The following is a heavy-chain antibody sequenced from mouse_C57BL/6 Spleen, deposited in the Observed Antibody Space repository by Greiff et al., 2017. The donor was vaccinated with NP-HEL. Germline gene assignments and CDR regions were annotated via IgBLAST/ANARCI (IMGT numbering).Heavy chain of an antibody. J-gene: IGHJ4*01. CDR1: GYAFSSSW. V-gene: IGHV1-82*01. Sequence: VQLQQSGPELVKPGASVKISCKASGYAFSSSWMNWVKQRPGKGLEWIGRIYPGDGDTNYNGKFKGKATLTADKSSSTAYMQLSSLTSEDSAVYFCARSRYEYDYAMDYWGQGTSVTVSS. CDR2: IYPGDGDT. D-gene: IGHD2-4*01. CDR3: ARSRYEYDYAMDY.